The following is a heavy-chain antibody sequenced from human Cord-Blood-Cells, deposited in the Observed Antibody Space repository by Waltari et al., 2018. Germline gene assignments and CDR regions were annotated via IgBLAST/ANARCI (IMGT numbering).Heavy chain of an antibody. J-gene: IGHJ3*02. CDR1: AGTFSSYA. Sequence: QVQLVQSGAEVKKPGSSVKVSCKASAGTFSSYAYSWVRQAPGQGLEWMGGINPIFGTANYAQKFQGRVTITADESTSTAYMELSSLRSEDTAVYYCARADDFWSGYYDAFDIWGQGTMVTVSS. V-gene: IGHV1-69*01. CDR2: INPIFGTA. D-gene: IGHD3-3*01. CDR3: ARADDFWSGYYDAFDI.